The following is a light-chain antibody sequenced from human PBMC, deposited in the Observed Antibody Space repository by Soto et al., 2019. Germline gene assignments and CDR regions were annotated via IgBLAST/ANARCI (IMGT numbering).Light chain of an antibody. CDR3: QSYDTRLTAWV. CDR1: GSNIGAGYD. J-gene: IGLJ7*01. CDR2: GTT. Sequence: QSVLTQPPSVSGAPGQRVTITCSGSGSNIGAGYDVHWYQHVPGMPPRLLIFGTTNRPSVVPDRFSGSKSGTSASLAITGVQAEDEADYYCQSYDTRLTAWVFGGGIQLTVL. V-gene: IGLV1-40*01.